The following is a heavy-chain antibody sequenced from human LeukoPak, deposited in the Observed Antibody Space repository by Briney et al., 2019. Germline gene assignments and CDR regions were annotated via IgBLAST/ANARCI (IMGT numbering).Heavy chain of an antibody. V-gene: IGHV4-34*01. D-gene: IGHD5-18*01. CDR2: INHSGST. CDR3: ASSSDTAMGD. CDR1: GGSFSGYY. J-gene: IGHJ4*02. Sequence: PSETLSLTCAVYGGSFSGYYWSWIRQPPGKGLEWIGEINHSGSTNYNPSLTSRVTISVDTSKNQFSLKLSSVTAADTAVYYCASSSDTAMGDWGRGTLVTVSS.